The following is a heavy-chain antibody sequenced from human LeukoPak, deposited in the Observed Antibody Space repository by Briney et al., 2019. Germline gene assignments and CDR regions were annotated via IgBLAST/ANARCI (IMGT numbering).Heavy chain of an antibody. D-gene: IGHD2-15*01. CDR2: IYYSGST. Sequence: PSETLSLTCTVSGGSISSYYWSWIRQPPGKGLEWIGYIYYSGSTNYNPSLKSRVTISVDMSKNQFSLKLSSVTAADTAVYYCARRPDCSGGSCYLQWYFDLWGRGTLVTVSS. CDR1: GGSISSYY. V-gene: IGHV4-59*01. CDR3: ARRPDCSGGSCYLQWYFDL. J-gene: IGHJ2*01.